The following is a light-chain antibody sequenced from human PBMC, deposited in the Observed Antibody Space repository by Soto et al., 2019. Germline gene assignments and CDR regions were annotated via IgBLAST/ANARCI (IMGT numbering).Light chain of an antibody. CDR3: QQFNNYPLT. V-gene: IGKV1D-13*01. CDR1: QGSSSA. Sequence: AIQLTQSPSSLSASVGDIVTITCRASQGSSSALAWYQQKPGIAPKLLIYDASSLESGVPSRFSGNESDTDFILIIGSPQPEDFATYFCQQFNNYPLTFGGGTKVDI. J-gene: IGKJ4*01. CDR2: DAS.